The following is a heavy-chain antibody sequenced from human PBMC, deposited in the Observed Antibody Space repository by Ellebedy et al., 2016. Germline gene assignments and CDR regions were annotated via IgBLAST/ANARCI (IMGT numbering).Heavy chain of an antibody. CDR1: GFSLSTSGMC. CDR3: ARMRDGGNQPFDY. V-gene: IGHV2-70*11. D-gene: IGHD4-23*01. Sequence: SGPTLVXPTQPLTLTCTFSGFSLSTSGMCVSWIRQPPGKALEWLARIDWDDDKYYGTSLKTRLTISKDTSKNQVVLTMTNMDPVDTATYYCARMRDGGNQPFDYWGQGTLVTVSS. CDR2: IDWDDDK. J-gene: IGHJ4*02.